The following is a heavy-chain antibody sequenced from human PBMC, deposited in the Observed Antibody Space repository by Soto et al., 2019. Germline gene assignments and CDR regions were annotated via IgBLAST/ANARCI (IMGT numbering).Heavy chain of an antibody. V-gene: IGHV3-48*01. Sequence: GSLRLSCVGSGFTFSSYGMNWVRQRPGKGLEWLSSIDKSGTTRYYADSVKGRFTISRDNSKNTVYLQMNSLRAEDTAVYYCVRGDNWNDEASDYWGQGT. D-gene: IGHD1-1*01. CDR3: VRGDNWNDEASDY. J-gene: IGHJ4*02. CDR1: GFTFSSYG. CDR2: IDKSGTTR.